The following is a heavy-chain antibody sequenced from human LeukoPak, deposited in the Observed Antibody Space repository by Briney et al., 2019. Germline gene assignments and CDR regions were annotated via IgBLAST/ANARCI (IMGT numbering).Heavy chain of an antibody. CDR3: ARHPVAAAGTVDY. Sequence: PGGSLRLSCAASGFTFDDYAMHWVRQAPGKGLEWVSLISWDGGSTYYADSVKGRFTISRDNSKNSLYLQMNSLRAEDTALYYCARHPVAAAGTVDYWGQGTLVTVSS. CDR1: GFTFDDYA. CDR2: ISWDGGST. V-gene: IGHV3-43D*03. J-gene: IGHJ4*02. D-gene: IGHD6-13*01.